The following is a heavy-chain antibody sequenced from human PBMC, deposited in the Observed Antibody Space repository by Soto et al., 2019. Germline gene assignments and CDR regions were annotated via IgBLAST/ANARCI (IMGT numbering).Heavy chain of an antibody. Sequence: QVQLVQSGAEVKKPGASVKVSCKASGYTFTSYGISWVRQAPGQGLEWMAWISAYNGNTNYAQKLQGRVTMTTDTSTSTAYMELRSLRSDDTAVYYCARGRGDFDWLFRTVYYGMDVWGQGTTVTVSS. V-gene: IGHV1-18*01. CDR3: ARGRGDFDWLFRTVYYGMDV. CDR2: ISAYNGNT. CDR1: GYTFTSYG. D-gene: IGHD3-9*01. J-gene: IGHJ6*02.